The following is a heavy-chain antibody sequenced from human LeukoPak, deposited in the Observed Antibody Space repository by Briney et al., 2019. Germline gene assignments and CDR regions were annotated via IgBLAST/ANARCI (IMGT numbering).Heavy chain of an antibody. Sequence: PGGSLRLSCEASGFTFSSYSMNWVRQAPGKGLEWVSSISSSSYIYFADSVKGRFTISRDNAKNSLYLQMNSLRAEDTAVYYCARDRLGIVGATYEFDSWGQGTLVTVSS. CDR1: GFTFSSYS. CDR2: ISSSSYI. D-gene: IGHD1-26*01. CDR3: ARDRLGIVGATYEFDS. J-gene: IGHJ4*02. V-gene: IGHV3-21*01.